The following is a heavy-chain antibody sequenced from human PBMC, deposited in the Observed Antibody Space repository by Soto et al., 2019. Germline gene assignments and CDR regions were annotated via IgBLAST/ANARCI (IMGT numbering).Heavy chain of an antibody. D-gene: IGHD3-3*01. CDR3: ARVPLFTIFGVVGFDP. Sequence: ASVKVSCKASGYTFTSYDINWVRRATGQGLEWMGWMNPNSGNTGYAQKFQGRVTMTRNTSISTAYMELSSLRSEDTAVYYCARVPLFTIFGVVGFDPWGQGTLVTVSS. V-gene: IGHV1-8*01. CDR1: GYTFTSYD. J-gene: IGHJ5*02. CDR2: MNPNSGNT.